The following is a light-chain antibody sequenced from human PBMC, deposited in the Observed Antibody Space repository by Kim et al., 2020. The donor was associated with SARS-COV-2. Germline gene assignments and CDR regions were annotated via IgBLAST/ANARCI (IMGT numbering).Light chain of an antibody. J-gene: IGKJ5*01. Sequence: DIQMTQTPSTLSASVGDRVTITCRASQSIFNGLVWYQQNPGKAPKLLIFDASSLQSGVPSRFSGSGSGTEFTLTISSLQPDDFATYYCLQHNSYPGTFGQGTRLEIK. V-gene: IGKV1-5*03. CDR1: QSIFNG. CDR3: LQHNSYPGT. CDR2: DAS.